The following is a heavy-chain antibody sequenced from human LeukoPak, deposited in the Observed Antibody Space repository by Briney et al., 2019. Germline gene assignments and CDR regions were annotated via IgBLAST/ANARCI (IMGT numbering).Heavy chain of an antibody. V-gene: IGHV3-66*01. CDR1: GFTVSSNY. D-gene: IGHD3-22*01. J-gene: IGHJ4*02. CDR2: IYSGGST. CDR3: ARDGGSDSSGLPDY. Sequence: PGGSLRFSCAASGFTVSSNYMSWVRQAPGKGLEWVSVIYSGGSTYYADSVKGRFTISRDNSKNTLYLQMNSLRAEDTAVYYCARDGGSDSSGLPDYWGQGTLVTVSS.